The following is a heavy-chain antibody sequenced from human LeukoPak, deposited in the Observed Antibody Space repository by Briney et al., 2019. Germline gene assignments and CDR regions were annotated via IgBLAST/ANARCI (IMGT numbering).Heavy chain of an antibody. CDR1: GFTFSSFW. V-gene: IGHV3-74*01. CDR3: GRDRDGDLDY. D-gene: IGHD4-17*01. J-gene: IGHJ4*02. Sequence: GGSLRLSCTASGFTFSSFWMHWVRQAPGKGLVWVSRIDTDGSSISYADSVKGRVTVSRDNAKNTLYLQMSSVRVEDTAVYYCGRDRDGDLDYWGQGTLATVSS. CDR2: IDTDGSSI.